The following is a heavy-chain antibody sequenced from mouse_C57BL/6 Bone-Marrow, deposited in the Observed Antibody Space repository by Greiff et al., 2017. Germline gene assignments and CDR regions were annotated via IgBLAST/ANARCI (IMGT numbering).Heavy chain of an antibody. J-gene: IGHJ3*01. Sequence: EVQLQQSGPVLVKPGASVKMSCKASGYTFTDYYMNWVKQSHGKSLEWIGVINPYNGGTSYNQKFKGKATLTVDKSSSTAYMELNSLTSEDTAVYYCAYGYGVFAFWGTGTMVTVSA. D-gene: IGHD2-2*01. CDR1: GYTFTDYY. V-gene: IGHV1-19*01. CDR2: INPYNGGT. CDR3: AYGYGVFAF.